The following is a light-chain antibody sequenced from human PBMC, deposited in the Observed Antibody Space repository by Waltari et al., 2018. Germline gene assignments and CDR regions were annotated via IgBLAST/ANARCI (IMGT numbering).Light chain of an antibody. Sequence: DIQMTQSPSTLSASVGDRVTLTCRASQSVSTWLAWYQQKPGKAPRLLIYKASSLESGVPSRFSGSGSGTEFTLTVTNLQPDDFATYFCQQSFSSPWTFGQGTTV. V-gene: IGKV1-5*03. J-gene: IGKJ1*01. CDR1: QSVSTW. CDR3: QQSFSSPWT. CDR2: KAS.